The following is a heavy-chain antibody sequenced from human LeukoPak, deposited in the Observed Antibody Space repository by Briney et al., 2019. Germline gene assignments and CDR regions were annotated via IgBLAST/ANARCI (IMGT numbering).Heavy chain of an antibody. Sequence: ASVKVSCKASGYTFTSYDINWVRQATGQGLEWMGWINPNSGGTNYAQKFQGRVTMTRDTSISTAYMELSRLRSDDTAVYYCARETGDDYFDYWGQGTLVTVSS. V-gene: IGHV1-2*02. CDR3: ARETGDDYFDY. CDR2: INPNSGGT. J-gene: IGHJ4*02. CDR1: GYTFTSYD. D-gene: IGHD7-27*01.